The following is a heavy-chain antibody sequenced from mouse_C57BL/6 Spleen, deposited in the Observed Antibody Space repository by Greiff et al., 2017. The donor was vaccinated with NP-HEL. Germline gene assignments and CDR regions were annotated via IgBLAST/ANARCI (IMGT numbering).Heavy chain of an antibody. Sequence: EVMLEESGGGLVQPGGSLSLSCAASGFTFTDYYMSWVRQPPGKALEWLGFIRNKANGYTTEYSASVKGRFTISRDNSQSILYLQMHALRAEDSATYYCARWDYGSSYVFAYWGQGTLVTVSA. CDR3: ARWDYGSSYVFAY. CDR1: GFTFTDYY. D-gene: IGHD1-1*01. CDR2: IRNKANGYTT. J-gene: IGHJ3*01. V-gene: IGHV7-3*01.